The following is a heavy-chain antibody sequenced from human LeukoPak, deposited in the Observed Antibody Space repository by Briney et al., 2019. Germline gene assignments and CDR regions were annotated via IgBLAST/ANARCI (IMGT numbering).Heavy chain of an antibody. CDR1: GFTFSSYA. D-gene: IGHD6-19*01. J-gene: IGHJ5*02. V-gene: IGHV3-48*04. Sequence: GGSLRLSCAASGFTFSSYAMSWVRQAPGKGLEWVSYISSSGSTIYYADSVKGRFTISRDNAKNSLYLQMNSLRAEDTAVYYCARGSSGWYLSWFDPWGQGTLVTVSS. CDR3: ARGSSGWYLSWFDP. CDR2: ISSSGSTI.